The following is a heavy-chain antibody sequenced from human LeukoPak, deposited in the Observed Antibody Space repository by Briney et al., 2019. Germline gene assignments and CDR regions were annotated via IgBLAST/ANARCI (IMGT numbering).Heavy chain of an antibody. CDR2: ISSSSIYI. CDR1: GFTFSSYS. J-gene: IGHJ4*02. CDR3: ARGPRLRYFDWLQY. Sequence: NPGGSLRLSCAASGFTFSSYSMTWVRQAPGKGLEWVSSISSSSIYIYYADSVKGRFTISRDNTKKSLYLQMNSLRAEDMAVYYCARGPRLRYFDWLQYWGQGTLVTVSS. D-gene: IGHD3-9*01. V-gene: IGHV3-21*01.